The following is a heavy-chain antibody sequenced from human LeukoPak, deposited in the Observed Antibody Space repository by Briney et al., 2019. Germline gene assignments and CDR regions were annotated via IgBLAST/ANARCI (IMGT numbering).Heavy chain of an antibody. CDR1: GCTFTGYF. CDR3: ARVHATGYFSLDLGY. CDR2: INPNTGGT. Sequence: ASVRVSCKASGCTFTGYFMHWVRQAPGQGLDWMGWINPNTGGTKYAQKFQGRVTMTRDTSIGTAYMELSTVTSDDTAVYFCARVHATGYFSLDLGYWGQGTLVTVSS. V-gene: IGHV1-2*02. D-gene: IGHD3-9*01. J-gene: IGHJ4*02.